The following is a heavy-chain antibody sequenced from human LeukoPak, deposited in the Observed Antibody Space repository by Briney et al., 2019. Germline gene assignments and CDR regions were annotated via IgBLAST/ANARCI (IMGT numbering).Heavy chain of an antibody. V-gene: IGHV3-48*03. CDR1: GFTFSNYE. D-gene: IGHD5-18*01. Sequence: PGGSLRLSCAASGFTFSNYEMNWVRQAPGKGPQWLSYISSGGSTIYYADSVKGRFTVSRDNAKNSLYLQMNSLRAEDTAVYYCARVKRDTAMVFDFWGQGTLVTVSS. CDR2: ISSGGSTI. J-gene: IGHJ4*02. CDR3: ARVKRDTAMVFDF.